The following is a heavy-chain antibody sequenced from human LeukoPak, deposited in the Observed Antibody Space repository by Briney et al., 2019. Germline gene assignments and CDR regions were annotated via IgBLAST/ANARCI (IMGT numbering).Heavy chain of an antibody. Sequence: GGSLRLSCAASGFTFSSYWMSWVRQAPGKGLEWVANIKQDGSEKYYGDSVKGRFTISRDNAKNSLYLQMNSLRAEDTAVYYCARVDIVVVPAAIVGSGYYYYYMDVWGKGTTVTVSS. V-gene: IGHV3-7*01. CDR1: GFTFSSYW. J-gene: IGHJ6*03. D-gene: IGHD2-2*02. CDR2: IKQDGSEK. CDR3: ARVDIVVVPAAIVGSGYYYYYMDV.